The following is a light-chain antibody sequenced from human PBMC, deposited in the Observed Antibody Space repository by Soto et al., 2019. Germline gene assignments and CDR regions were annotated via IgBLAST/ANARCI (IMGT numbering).Light chain of an antibody. V-gene: IGKV3-11*01. Sequence: EIVLTRSPATLSLSPGERATLSCRASQSVSSYLAWDQQKPGQAPRLLIYDASNRATGIPARFSGSGSGTDFTLTISSLEPEDFALYFCQQRSNWPYTFGQGTKLEIK. CDR3: QQRSNWPYT. CDR2: DAS. CDR1: QSVSSY. J-gene: IGKJ2*01.